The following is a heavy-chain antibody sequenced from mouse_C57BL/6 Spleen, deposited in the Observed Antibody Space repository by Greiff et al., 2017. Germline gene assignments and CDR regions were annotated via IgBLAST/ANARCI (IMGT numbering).Heavy chain of an antibody. J-gene: IGHJ4*01. CDR1: GYSITSGYY. CDR2: ISYDGSN. V-gene: IGHV3-6*01. Sequence: VQLKESGPGLVKPSQSLSLTCSVTGYSITSGYYWNWIRQFPGNKLEWMGYISYDGSNNYNPSLKNRISITSDTSKNQFFLKLNSVTTEDTATYYCAMLYYYAMDYWGQGTSVTVSS. CDR3: AMLYYYAMDY.